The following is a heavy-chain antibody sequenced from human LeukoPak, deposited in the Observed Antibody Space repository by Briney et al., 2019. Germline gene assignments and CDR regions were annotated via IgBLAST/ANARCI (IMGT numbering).Heavy chain of an antibody. CDR1: GGSFSGYY. Sequence: PSETLSLTCAVYGGSFSGYYWSWIRQPPGKGLEWIGEINHSGSTNYNPSPKSRVTISADTSTNQFFLKLSSMTAADTAVYYCARGAPDDLGYCSSTSCYNAHPYYFDYWGQGTLVTVSS. J-gene: IGHJ4*02. D-gene: IGHD2-2*02. CDR3: ARGAPDDLGYCSSTSCYNAHPYYFDY. CDR2: INHSGST. V-gene: IGHV4-34*01.